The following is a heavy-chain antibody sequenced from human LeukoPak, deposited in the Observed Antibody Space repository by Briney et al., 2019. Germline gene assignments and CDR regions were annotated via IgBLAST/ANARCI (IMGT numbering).Heavy chain of an antibody. CDR1: GGSTSSVSYY. J-gene: IGHJ5*02. D-gene: IGHD2-15*01. V-gene: IGHV4-61*02. Sequence: SQTLSPTRALSGGSTSSVSYYCSWIRQPAGKGLEWVGRIYTSGSTNYSPSLKSRVTLSLDTSKNQFSLRLSSLTAADTAVYYCARGVARMNNWFDPWGQGTLVTVSS. CDR2: IYTSGST. CDR3: ARGVARMNNWFDP.